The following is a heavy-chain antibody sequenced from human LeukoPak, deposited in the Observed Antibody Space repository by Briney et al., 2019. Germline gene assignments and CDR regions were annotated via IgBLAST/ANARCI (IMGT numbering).Heavy chain of an antibody. CDR1: GGSFSGYY. CDR2: IDHSGST. V-gene: IGHV4-34*01. Sequence: SETLSLTCAVYGGSFSGYYWTWIRQPPGKGLEWIGEIDHSGSTNYNPSLKSRVTISVDTSKNQFSLKLSSVTAADTAVYYCARANSGWSINFDYWDQGTLATVSS. J-gene: IGHJ4*02. CDR3: ARANSGWSINFDY. D-gene: IGHD6-19*01.